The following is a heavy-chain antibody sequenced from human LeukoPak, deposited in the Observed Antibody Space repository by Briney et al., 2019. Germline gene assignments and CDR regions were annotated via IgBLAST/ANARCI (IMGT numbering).Heavy chain of an antibody. D-gene: IGHD2-15*01. J-gene: IGHJ3*02. V-gene: IGHV3-23*01. Sequence: TGGSLRLSCAASGFTFSSYSMNWVRQAPGKGPEWVSAISHSGGTTYYADSVKGRFTITRDNSKNTLYLQMNSLRAEDTAVYYCAKANVKYCSGGSCFDAFDIWGQGTMVTVSS. CDR3: AKANVKYCSGGSCFDAFDI. CDR1: GFTFSSYS. CDR2: ISHSGGTT.